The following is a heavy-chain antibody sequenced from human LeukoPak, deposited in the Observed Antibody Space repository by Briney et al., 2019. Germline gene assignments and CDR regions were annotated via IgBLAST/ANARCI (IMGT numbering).Heavy chain of an antibody. Sequence: PSETLSLTCAVYGGSFSGYYWSWIRQPPGKGLEWIGEINHSGSTNYNPSLKSRVTISVDTSKNQFSLKLSSVTAADTAVYYCASRYSSSADYYYYYMDVWGKGTTVTVSS. D-gene: IGHD6-6*01. CDR1: GGSFSGYY. CDR2: INHSGST. J-gene: IGHJ6*03. CDR3: ASRYSSSADYYYYYMDV. V-gene: IGHV4-34*01.